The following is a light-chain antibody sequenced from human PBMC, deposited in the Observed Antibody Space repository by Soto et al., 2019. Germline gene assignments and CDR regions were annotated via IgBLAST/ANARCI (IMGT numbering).Light chain of an antibody. CDR3: QQYNKWPIT. Sequence: EIVLTQSPGTLSLSPGERATLSCRASQSVGGFLAWYQQKPGQAPRLLIYGASTRAAGLPDRFSGSGSGTDFTLTISSLQSEDFAVYYCQQYNKWPITFGQGTRLEIK. CDR2: GAS. CDR1: QSVGGF. J-gene: IGKJ5*01. V-gene: IGKV3-15*01.